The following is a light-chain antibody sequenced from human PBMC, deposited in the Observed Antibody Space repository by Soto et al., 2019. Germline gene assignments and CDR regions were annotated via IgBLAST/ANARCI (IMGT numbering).Light chain of an antibody. Sequence: QSALTQPASVSGSPGQSITISCTGSTSDVGAYNYVSWYKHHPGQAPQLMIYEVSNRPSGVSNRFSGSKSGNTDSLTISGLQADDEGDYYCSSKTSSSSPFVFGTGTKLTVL. CDR3: SSKTSSSSPFV. CDR2: EVS. V-gene: IGLV2-14*01. J-gene: IGLJ1*01. CDR1: TSDVGAYNY.